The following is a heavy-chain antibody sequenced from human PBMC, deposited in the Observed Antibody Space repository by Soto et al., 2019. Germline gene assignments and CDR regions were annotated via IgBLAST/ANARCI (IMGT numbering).Heavy chain of an antibody. CDR3: AMLGGWSGGSSGMDV. V-gene: IGHV3-72*01. J-gene: IGHJ6*02. D-gene: IGHD6-19*01. CDR2: IIRKANSYTT. Sequence: EVQLVESGGGLVQPGGSLRLSCAASGLIFSDYHMDWVRQAPGKGLEWVGRIIRKANSYTTEYAASVKGRFTISRDDSKSSLYLQMNSLKSEDTAVYYCAMLGGWSGGSSGMDVWGQGTTVTVSS. CDR1: GLIFSDYH.